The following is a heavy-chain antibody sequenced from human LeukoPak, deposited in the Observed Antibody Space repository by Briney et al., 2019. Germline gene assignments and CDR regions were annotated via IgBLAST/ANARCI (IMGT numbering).Heavy chain of an antibody. CDR3: ARRFGYTAMVSPFDY. Sequence: PGGSLRLSCAASGFTFSSYALSWVRQAPGKGLDWISAISGGVSSTYYADSVKGRFTISRDNSKNTLYLQMSSLRAEDTAVYYCARRFGYTAMVSPFDYWGQGALVTVSS. J-gene: IGHJ4*02. V-gene: IGHV3-23*01. CDR2: ISGGVSST. CDR1: GFTFSSYA. D-gene: IGHD5-18*01.